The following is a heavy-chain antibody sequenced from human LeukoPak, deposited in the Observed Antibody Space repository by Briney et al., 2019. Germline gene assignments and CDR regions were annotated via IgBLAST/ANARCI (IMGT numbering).Heavy chain of an antibody. V-gene: IGHV1-18*04. Sequence: GASVKVSCKASGYTFTSYGISWVRQAPRQGLEWMGWISAYNGNTNYAQKLQGRVTMTTDTSTSTAYMELRSLRSDDTAVYYCARDSVCSGGSCYSHYFDYWGQGTLVTVSS. CDR2: ISAYNGNT. J-gene: IGHJ4*02. CDR1: GYTFTSYG. CDR3: ARDSVCSGGSCYSHYFDY. D-gene: IGHD2-15*01.